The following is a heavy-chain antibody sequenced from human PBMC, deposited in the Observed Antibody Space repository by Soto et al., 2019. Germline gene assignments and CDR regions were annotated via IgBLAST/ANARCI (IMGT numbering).Heavy chain of an antibody. CDR1: GFTFSSYA. J-gene: IGHJ4*02. D-gene: IGHD3-16*02. V-gene: IGHV3-23*01. Sequence: EVQLLESGGGLVQPGGSLRLSCAASGFTFSSYAMSWVRQAPGKGLEWVSAISGSGGSTYYADSVKGRFTISRDNSKITVYLQMNSLRAEDTAVYYWARGGPNYDYICWSYLPIGLCFDDWGQGTLVTVSS. CDR3: ARGGPNYDYICWSYLPIGLCFDD. CDR2: ISGSGGST.